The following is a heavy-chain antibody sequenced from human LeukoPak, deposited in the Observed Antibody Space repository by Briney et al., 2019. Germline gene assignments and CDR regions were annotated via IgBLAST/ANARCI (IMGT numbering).Heavy chain of an antibody. J-gene: IGHJ5*02. CDR2: ISSSGSTI. CDR3: ARDLGYCSGGSCFYWFDP. D-gene: IGHD2-15*01. V-gene: IGHV3-48*03. CDR1: GFTFSGYE. Sequence: GGSLRLSCAASGFTFSGYEMNWVRQAPGKGLEWVSYISSSGSTIYYADSVKGRFTISRDNAKNSLYLQMNSLRAEDTAVYYCARDLGYCSGGSCFYWFDPWGQGTLVTVSS.